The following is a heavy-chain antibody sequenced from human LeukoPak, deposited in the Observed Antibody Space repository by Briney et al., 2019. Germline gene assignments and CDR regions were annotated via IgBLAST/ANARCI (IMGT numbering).Heavy chain of an antibody. CDR1: GFTFSSYA. Sequence: GGSLRLSCAASGFTFSSYAMSWVRQAPGKGLEWVSAISGSGGSTYYADSVKGRFTISRDNSKNTLYLQMNSLGAEDTAVYYCAKWGRDYGDEYWGQGTLVTVSS. J-gene: IGHJ4*02. CDR3: AKWGRDYGDEY. CDR2: ISGSGGST. D-gene: IGHD4-17*01. V-gene: IGHV3-23*01.